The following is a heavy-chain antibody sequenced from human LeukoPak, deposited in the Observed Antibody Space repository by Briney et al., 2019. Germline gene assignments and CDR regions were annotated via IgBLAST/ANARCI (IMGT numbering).Heavy chain of an antibody. Sequence: GGSLRLSCAASGFTFSNYGMSWVRQAPGKGLEWVAGISDSGGRTNYADSVKGRFTISRDNPKNTLYLQMDSLRAEDTAVYFCAKRGVVIRVILVGFHKETYYFDSWGQGALVTVSS. J-gene: IGHJ4*02. V-gene: IGHV3-23*01. CDR3: AKRGVVIRVILVGFHKETYYFDS. CDR1: GFTFSNYG. D-gene: IGHD3-22*01. CDR2: ISDSGGRT.